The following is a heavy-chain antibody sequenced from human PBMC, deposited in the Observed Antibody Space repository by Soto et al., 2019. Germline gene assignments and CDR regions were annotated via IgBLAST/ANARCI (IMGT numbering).Heavy chain of an antibody. CDR3: GRAYGDYYFDY. V-gene: IGHV1-18*01. D-gene: IGHD4-17*01. CDR2: ISTYKGDT. J-gene: IGHJ4*02. Sequence: QVQLVQSGAEVKKPGASVKVSCKTSGYTFSSYGISWVRQAPGQGLEWMGWISTYKGDTHYVQNLQGRVTLTTDTSTSTAYMELRSLRSDDTAVYYCGRAYGDYYFDYWGQGTLVTVSS. CDR1: GYTFSSYG.